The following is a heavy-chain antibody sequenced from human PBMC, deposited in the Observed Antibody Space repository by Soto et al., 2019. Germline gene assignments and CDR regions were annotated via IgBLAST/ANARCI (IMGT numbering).Heavy chain of an antibody. CDR3: ARRTIFGVVTALGYMDV. CDR2: ISSSGSTI. J-gene: IGHJ6*03. Sequence: GALRLSCAASGFTFSDYYMSWIRQAPGKGLEWVSYISSSGSTIYYADSVKGRFTISRDNAKNSLYLQMNSLRAEDTAVYYCARRTIFGVVTALGYMDVWGKGTTVTVSS. D-gene: IGHD3-3*01. CDR1: GFTFSDYY. V-gene: IGHV3-11*01.